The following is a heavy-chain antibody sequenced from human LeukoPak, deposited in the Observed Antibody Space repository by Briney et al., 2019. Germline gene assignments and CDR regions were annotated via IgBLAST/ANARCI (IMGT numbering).Heavy chain of an antibody. J-gene: IGHJ3*02. CDR2: INSDGSTT. Sequence: PGGSLRLSCVASGFTFGSYWMHWARQAPGRGLVWVSRINSDGSTTSYADSVKGRFTMSRDNAKNTLYLQMNSLRAEDTAVYYCARTVAGKGNAFDIWGQGTMVTVSP. CDR3: ARTVAGKGNAFDI. D-gene: IGHD6-19*01. CDR1: GFTFGSYW. V-gene: IGHV3-74*01.